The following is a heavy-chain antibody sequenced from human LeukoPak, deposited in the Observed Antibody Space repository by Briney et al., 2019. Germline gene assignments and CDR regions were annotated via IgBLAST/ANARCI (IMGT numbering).Heavy chain of an antibody. J-gene: IGHJ5*02. CDR3: ARAAPYGSGRNWFDP. Sequence: SETLSLTCAVSGGSISSGGYSWRWIRQPPGKGLEWNGYMYHSGSTYYNPSLKSRVTISVDRSKNQFSLKLSSVTAADTAVYYCARAAPYGSGRNWFDPWGQGTLVTVSS. CDR1: GGSISSGGYS. CDR2: MYHSGST. D-gene: IGHD3-10*01. V-gene: IGHV4-30-2*01.